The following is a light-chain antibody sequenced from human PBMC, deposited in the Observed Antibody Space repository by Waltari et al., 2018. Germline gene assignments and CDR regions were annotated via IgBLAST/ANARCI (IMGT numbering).Light chain of an antibody. CDR3: QMYNSAPQLT. CDR1: QGISNY. CDR2: AAS. J-gene: IGKJ4*01. Sequence: DIQMTQSPSSLSASVGDRVTITCRASQGISNYLAWYRQRPGKIPRLLIYAASTLQSGVPSRFSGSGSETDFTLTISSLQPEDVATYYCQMYNSAPQLTFGGGTKVEIK. V-gene: IGKV1-27*01.